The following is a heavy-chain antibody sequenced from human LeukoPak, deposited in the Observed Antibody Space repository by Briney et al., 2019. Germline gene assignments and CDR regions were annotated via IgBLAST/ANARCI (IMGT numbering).Heavy chain of an antibody. V-gene: IGHV4-4*07. CDR2: IYTSGST. Sequence: SETLSLTCTVSGDSISNYYWSWIRQPAGKGLEWIGRIYTSGSTNYNPSLKSRVTMSVDTSKNQFSLKLSSVTAADTAVYYCARRGSITIFGVVTDYYYYMDVWGKGTTVTVSS. CDR3: ARRGSITIFGVVTDYYYYMDV. J-gene: IGHJ6*03. CDR1: GDSISNYY. D-gene: IGHD3-3*01.